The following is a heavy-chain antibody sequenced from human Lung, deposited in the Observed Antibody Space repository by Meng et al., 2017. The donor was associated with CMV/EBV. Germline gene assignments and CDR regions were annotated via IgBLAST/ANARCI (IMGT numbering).Heavy chain of an antibody. CDR3: ARDDIAAAGLYGLDV. D-gene: IGHD6-13*01. CDR2: ISAYNGNT. V-gene: IGHV1-18*01. CDR1: GYTFTSYG. Sequence: ASVKVSCKASGYTFTSYGISWVRQAPGQGLEWMGWISAYNGNTNYAQKLQGRVTKTTDTSTSTAYMELRSLRSDDTAVYYCARDDIAAAGLYGLDVWGQGTTVXVSS. J-gene: IGHJ6*02.